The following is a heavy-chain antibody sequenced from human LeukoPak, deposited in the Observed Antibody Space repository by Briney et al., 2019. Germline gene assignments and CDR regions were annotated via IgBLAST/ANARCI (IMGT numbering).Heavy chain of an antibody. CDR2: IYYSGST. J-gene: IGHJ6*02. V-gene: IGHV4-59*08. CDR1: GGSISSYY. CDR3: ARGKTAYNYYYGMDV. D-gene: IGHD3-16*01. Sequence: SETLSLTCTVSGGSISSYYWSWIRQPPGKGLEWIGYIYYSGSTNYNPSLKSRVTISVDTSKNQFSLKLSSVTAADTALYYCARGKTAYNYYYGMDVWGQGTTVTVSS.